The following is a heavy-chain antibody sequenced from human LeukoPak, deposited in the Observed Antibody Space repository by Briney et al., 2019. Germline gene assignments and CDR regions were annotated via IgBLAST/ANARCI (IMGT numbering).Heavy chain of an antibody. V-gene: IGHV4-38-2*01. J-gene: IGHJ5*02. CDR2: IYHSGST. D-gene: IGHD2-15*01. Sequence: SETLSLTCAVSGYSISSGYYWGWIRPPPGKGLEWIGIIYHSGSTYYNPSLKRRVTISVDTSKNQFSLKVSSVTAADTAVYCCARQAIAVTGNLFDPWGQGTLVTVSS. CDR1: GYSISSGYY. CDR3: ARQAIAVTGNLFDP.